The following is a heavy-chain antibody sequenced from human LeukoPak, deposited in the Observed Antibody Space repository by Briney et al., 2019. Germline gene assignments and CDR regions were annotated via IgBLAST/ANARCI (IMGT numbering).Heavy chain of an antibody. CDR2: ITSSGSTI. D-gene: IGHD4-17*01. Sequence: GGSLRLSCSASGFTFSSYAMHWVRQAPGKGLEWVSYITSSGSTIYYADSVKGRFTISRDNAKNSLYLQMDSLRAEDTAVYYCARAKYGDYLIDYWGQGSLVTVSS. V-gene: IGHV3-48*03. CDR1: GFTFSSYA. CDR3: ARAKYGDYLIDY. J-gene: IGHJ4*02.